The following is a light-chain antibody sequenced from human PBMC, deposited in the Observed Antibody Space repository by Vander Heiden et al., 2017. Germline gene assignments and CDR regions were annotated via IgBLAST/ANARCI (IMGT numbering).Light chain of an antibody. J-gene: IGKJ1*01. CDR2: KAS. V-gene: IGKV1-5*03. CDR3: QQYNSYPWT. Sequence: DIKMHQSSSTLSTSVGYRVTITCRASQSIYSWLAWYQQKPEKAPKLLIYKASTLESGVPSRFSGSGSGTEFTLTISSQQPDDFATYYCQQYNSYPWTFGQGTKVEIK. CDR1: QSIYSW.